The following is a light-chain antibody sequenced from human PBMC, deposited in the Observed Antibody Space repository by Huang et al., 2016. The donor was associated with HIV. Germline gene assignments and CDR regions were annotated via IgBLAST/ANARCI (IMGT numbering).Light chain of an antibody. CDR1: QDISNS. Sequence: DIQMTQSPSSLSASVGEKVSITCRASQDISNSLVWYQQQPGNAPKLLLYGASRLESGVSSRFSGSGSGTDYTLTISSLQPEDFATYYCQQYFSTPRTFGQGTKVEIK. V-gene: IGKV1-NL1*01. J-gene: IGKJ1*01. CDR2: GAS. CDR3: QQYFSTPRT.